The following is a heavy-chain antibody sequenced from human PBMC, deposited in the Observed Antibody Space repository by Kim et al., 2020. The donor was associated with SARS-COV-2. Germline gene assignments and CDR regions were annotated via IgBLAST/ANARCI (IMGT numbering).Heavy chain of an antibody. CDR3: ARGVRFWSGYWFDP. CDR1: GGSFSGYY. Sequence: SETLSLTCAVYGGSFSGYYWSWIRQPPGKGLEWIGEINHSGSTNYNPSLKSRVTISVDTSKNQFSLKLSSVTAADTAVYYCARGVRFWSGYWFDPWGQGTLVTVSS. V-gene: IGHV4-34*01. J-gene: IGHJ5*02. D-gene: IGHD3-3*01. CDR2: INHSGST.